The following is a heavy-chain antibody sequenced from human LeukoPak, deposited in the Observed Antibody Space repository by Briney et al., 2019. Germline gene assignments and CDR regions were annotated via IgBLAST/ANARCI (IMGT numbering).Heavy chain of an antibody. CDR2: IYSSGRT. CDR3: ARAYGDLYFVY. Sequence: SETLSHSCTVTGGSIITYYWSWIRQPAGKELDWIGRIYSSGRTNYHPSLESRVTMSVDTSKNQFSLNLTAVTAADTAVYYCARAYGDLYFVYWGQGILVTVSS. CDR1: GGSIITYY. V-gene: IGHV4-4*07. D-gene: IGHD4-17*01. J-gene: IGHJ4*02.